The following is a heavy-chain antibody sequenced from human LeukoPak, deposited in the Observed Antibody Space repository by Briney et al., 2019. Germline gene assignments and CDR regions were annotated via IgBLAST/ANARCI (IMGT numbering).Heavy chain of an antibody. CDR3: ARIYGSGSYFPN. CDR2: IYTSGST. Sequence: SETLSLTCTVSGGSISSGSYYWSWIRQPAGKGLEWIGRIYTSGSTNYNPSLKSRVTISVDTSKNQFSLKLSSVTAADTAVYYCARIYGSGSYFPNWGQGTLVTVSS. D-gene: IGHD3-10*01. J-gene: IGHJ4*02. V-gene: IGHV4-61*02. CDR1: GGSISSGSYY.